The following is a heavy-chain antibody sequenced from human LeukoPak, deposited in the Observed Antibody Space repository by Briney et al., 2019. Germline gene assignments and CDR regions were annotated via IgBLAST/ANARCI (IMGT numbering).Heavy chain of an antibody. D-gene: IGHD5-12*01. CDR1: GGSIRSTNFY. J-gene: IGHJ5*02. V-gene: IGHV4-39*07. CDR2: VYYTGSS. Sequence: PSETLSLTCSVSGGSIRSTNFYWAWIRQSPGKGLEWIGSVYYTGSSFYTSSLKNRVTLSVDITKNHFSLNLASVTAADTALYYCARSHPDSLGYFDPWGQGSLVIVSS. CDR3: ARSHPDSLGYFDP.